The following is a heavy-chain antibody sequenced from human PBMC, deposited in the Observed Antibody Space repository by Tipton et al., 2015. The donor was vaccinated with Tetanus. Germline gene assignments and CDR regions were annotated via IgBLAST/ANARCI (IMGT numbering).Heavy chain of an antibody. D-gene: IGHD7-27*01. V-gene: IGHV4-39*01. J-gene: IGHJ5*02. CDR1: GDSISGSHYY. Sequence: TLSLTCSVSGDSISGSHYYWGWVRQAPGKGPEWIGSIYYTGSTYHSPSLRSRVTMSIDTSKNQFSLKLKSVTATDTAVYYCARQLWGYWFGPWGQGTRVTVSS. CDR2: IYYTGST. CDR3: ARQLWGYWFGP.